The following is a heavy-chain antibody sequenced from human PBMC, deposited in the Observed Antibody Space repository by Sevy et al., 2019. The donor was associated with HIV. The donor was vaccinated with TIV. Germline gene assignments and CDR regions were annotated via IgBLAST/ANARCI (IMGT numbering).Heavy chain of an antibody. CDR3: ARDRDGSGSSGGYGMDV. V-gene: IGHV3-21*01. CDR1: GLTFSSYS. Sequence: GGSLRLSCVASGLTFSSYSMKWVRQAPGKGLEWVSSISSSSSYTYYADSVKGRFTISREKAKKSLYLQVNSLRAEDTAVYYCARDRDGSGSSGGYGMDVWGQGTTVTVSS. J-gene: IGHJ6*02. CDR2: ISSSSSYT. D-gene: IGHD3-10*01.